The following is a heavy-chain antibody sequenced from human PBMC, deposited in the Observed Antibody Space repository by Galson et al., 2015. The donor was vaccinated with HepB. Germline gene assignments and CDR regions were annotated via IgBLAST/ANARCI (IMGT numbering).Heavy chain of an antibody. V-gene: IGHV5-10-1*01. Sequence: QSGAEVKKPGESLRISCEGSGYRFTTYWITWVRQMPGKGLEWMGKINPTDSYTEYSPSFQGHVTISIDKSINTAYLQWSTLKASDTAMYYCARLIAAGTSYWFDPWGQGTLVTVSS. CDR3: ARLIAAGTSYWFDP. D-gene: IGHD6-13*01. J-gene: IGHJ5*02. CDR1: GYRFTTYW. CDR2: INPTDSYT.